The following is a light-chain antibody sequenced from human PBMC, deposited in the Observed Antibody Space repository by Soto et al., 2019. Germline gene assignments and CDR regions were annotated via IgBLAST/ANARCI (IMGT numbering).Light chain of an antibody. CDR3: QQFSSYPLT. V-gene: IGKV3-20*01. Sequence: EFVLTQSPGTLSLSPGERATLSCRASQTVRNNYLAWYQQKPGQAPRLLIYDAPSRATGIPDRFSGGGSGTDFTLTIRRMETEDFAVYYCQQFSSYPLTFGGGTKVDIK. J-gene: IGKJ4*01. CDR2: DAP. CDR1: QTVRNNY.